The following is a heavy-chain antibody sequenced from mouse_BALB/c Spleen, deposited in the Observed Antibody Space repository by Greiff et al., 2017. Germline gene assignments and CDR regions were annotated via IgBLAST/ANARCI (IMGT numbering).Heavy chain of an antibody. J-gene: IGHJ3*01. D-gene: IGHD1-2*01. CDR3: TRGIHYYGYLFAY. CDR1: GYTFTSYY. CDR2: INPSNGGT. V-gene: IGHV1S81*02. Sequence: QVQLQQSGAELVKPGASVKLSCKASGYTFTSYYMYWVKQRPGQGLEWIGEINPSNGGTNFNEKFKSKATLTVDKSSSTAYMQLSSLTSEDSAVYYCTRGIHYYGYLFAYWGQGTLVTVSA.